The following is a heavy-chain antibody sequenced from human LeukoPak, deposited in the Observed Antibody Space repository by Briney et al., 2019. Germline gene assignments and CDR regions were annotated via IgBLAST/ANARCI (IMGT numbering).Heavy chain of an antibody. CDR2: TYYRSKWYN. CDR3: ARDLSGSGIGWGFYYYYGMDV. V-gene: IGHV6-1*01. Sequence: SQTLSLTCAISGDSVSSNSAAWNWIRQSPSRGLEWLGRTYYRSKWYNDYAVSVKSRITINPDTSKNQFSLQLNSVTPEDTAVYYCARDLSGSGIGWGFYYYYGMDVWGQGTTVTVSS. CDR1: GDSVSSNSAA. D-gene: IGHD3-10*01. J-gene: IGHJ6*02.